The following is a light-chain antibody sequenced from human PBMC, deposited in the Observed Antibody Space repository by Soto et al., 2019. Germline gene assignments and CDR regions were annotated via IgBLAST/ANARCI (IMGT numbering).Light chain of an antibody. J-gene: IGLJ3*02. CDR1: TGAVTSGHY. CDR3: LLSYSDARPV. CDR2: DTS. V-gene: IGLV7-46*01. Sequence: QAVVTQEPSLTVSPGGTVTLTCGSSTGAVTSGHYPYWFQQKPGQAPRTLIYDTSNKHSWTPARFSGSLLGGKAALTLSGAQPADEADYYCLLSYSDARPVFGGGTQLTVL.